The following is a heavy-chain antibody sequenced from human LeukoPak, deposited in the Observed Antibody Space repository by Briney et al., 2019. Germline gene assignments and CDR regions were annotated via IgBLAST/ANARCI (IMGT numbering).Heavy chain of an antibody. V-gene: IGHV1-69*05. CDR2: IIPIFGTA. CDR1: GGTFSSYA. CDR3: ASWEKYCSGGSCTDY. Sequence: SVKVSCKASGGTFSSYAISWVRQAPGQGLEWMGGIIPIFGTANYAQKFQGRVTITTDESTSTAYMELSSLGSEDTAVYYCASWEKYCSGGSCTDYWGQGTLVTVSS. D-gene: IGHD2-15*01. J-gene: IGHJ4*02.